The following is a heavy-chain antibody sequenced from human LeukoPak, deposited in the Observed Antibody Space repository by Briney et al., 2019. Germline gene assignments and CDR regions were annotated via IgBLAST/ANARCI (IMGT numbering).Heavy chain of an antibody. CDR3: ARVNWVVDY. CDR1: SYSISSGYH. J-gene: IGHJ4*02. Sequence: PSETLSLTCTVSSYSISSGYHWGWIRQPPGKGLEWIGNIYRSGITYYNPSLKSRVTMSVDTSKNQFSLKLSSVTAADTAIYSCARVNWVVDYWGQGTLVTVSS. D-gene: IGHD1-1*01. V-gene: IGHV4-38-2*02. CDR2: IYRSGIT.